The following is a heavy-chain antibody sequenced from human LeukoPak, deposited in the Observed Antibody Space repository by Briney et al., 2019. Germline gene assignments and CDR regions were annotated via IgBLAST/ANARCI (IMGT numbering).Heavy chain of an antibody. D-gene: IGHD6-13*01. Sequence: GGSLRLSCAASGFTFSSYAMSWVRQAPGKGLEWVSAISGSGGSTYYADSVKGRFTISRDNSKNTLYLQMNSLRSDDTAVYYCARSIAAAGDYWGQGALVTVSS. V-gene: IGHV3-23*01. CDR3: ARSIAAAGDY. J-gene: IGHJ4*02. CDR1: GFTFSSYA. CDR2: ISGSGGST.